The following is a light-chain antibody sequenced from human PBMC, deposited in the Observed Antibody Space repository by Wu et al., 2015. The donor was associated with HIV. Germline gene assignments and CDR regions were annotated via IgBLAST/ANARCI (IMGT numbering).Light chain of an antibody. CDR2: GAS. V-gene: IGKV3-20*01. CDR3: QQYGSSPIT. J-gene: IGKJ5*01. CDR1: ESVSSC. Sequence: EIVLTQSPATLSLSPGERATLSCRASESVSSCLAWYQQKPGQAPRLLIYGASSRATGIPDRFSGSGSGTDFTLTISRLEPEDFAVYYCQQYGSSPITFGQGTRLEIK.